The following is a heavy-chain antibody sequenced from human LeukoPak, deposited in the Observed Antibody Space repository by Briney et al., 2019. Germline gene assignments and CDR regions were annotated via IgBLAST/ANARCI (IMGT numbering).Heavy chain of an antibody. CDR2: INSDGSST. Sequence: GGSLRLSCAASGFTFSSYSMHWVRQAPGKGLVWVSRINSDGSSTSYADSVKGRFTISRDNAKNTLYLQMNSLRAEDTAVYYCASSSYSSSYYVYWGQGTLVTVSS. V-gene: IGHV3-74*01. D-gene: IGHD6-13*01. J-gene: IGHJ4*02. CDR1: GFTFSSYS. CDR3: ASSSYSSSYYVY.